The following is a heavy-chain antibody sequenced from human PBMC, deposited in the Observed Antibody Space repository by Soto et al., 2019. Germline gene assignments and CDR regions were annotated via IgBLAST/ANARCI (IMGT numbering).Heavy chain of an antibody. Sequence: PGGSLRLSCAASGFTFSNAWMSWVRQAPGKGLEWVGRIKSKTDGGTTDYAAPVKGRFTISRDDSKNTLYLQMNSLKTEDTAVYYCTTGVGRIAVAGTDYWGQGTLVTVSS. CDR2: IKSKTDGGTT. CDR1: GFTFSNAW. V-gene: IGHV3-15*01. CDR3: TTGVGRIAVAGTDY. J-gene: IGHJ4*02. D-gene: IGHD6-19*01.